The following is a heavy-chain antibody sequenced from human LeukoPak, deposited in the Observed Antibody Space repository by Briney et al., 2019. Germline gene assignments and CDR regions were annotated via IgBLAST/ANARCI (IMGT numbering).Heavy chain of an antibody. CDR2: IVVGSGNT. CDR3: AAFKASVNSGYDAHTLRRAFGI. V-gene: IGHV1-58*02. J-gene: IGHJ3*02. CDR1: GFTFTSSA. Sequence: SVKVSCKASGFTFTSSAMRWVRQARGQRLEWIGWIVVGSGNTNYAQKFQERVTITRDMSTSTAYMELSSLRSEDTAVYYCAAFKASVNSGYDAHTLRRAFGIWGQGTMVTVSS. D-gene: IGHD5-12*01.